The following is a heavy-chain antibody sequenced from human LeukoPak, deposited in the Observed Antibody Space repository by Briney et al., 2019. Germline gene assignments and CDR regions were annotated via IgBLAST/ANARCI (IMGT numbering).Heavy chain of an antibody. J-gene: IGHJ4*02. V-gene: IGHV4-34*01. D-gene: IGHD4-17*01. CDR1: GGSFSGYY. Sequence: SETLSLTCAVYGGSFSGYYWTWIRQPPGKGLEWIGEIDHSGSTNYNPSLKSRVTISVDTSKNQFSLKLSSVTAADTAVYYCAYGDLFYFFDYWGQGTLVTVSS. CDR2: IDHSGST. CDR3: AYGDLFYFFDY.